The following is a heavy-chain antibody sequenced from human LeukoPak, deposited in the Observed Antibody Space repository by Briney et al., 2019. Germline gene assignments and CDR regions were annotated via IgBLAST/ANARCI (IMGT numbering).Heavy chain of an antibody. J-gene: IGHJ2*01. V-gene: IGHV4-30-4*08. CDR1: GDSISSRDYY. CDR2: IYYSGST. CDR3: ARDLFHWYFDL. D-gene: IGHD2-21*01. Sequence: SQTLSLTCSVSGDSISSRDYYWSWIRQPPGKGLEWIGYIYYSGSTYYNPSLKSRVTISVDTSKNQFSLKLSSVTAADTAVYYCARDLFHWYFDLWGRGTLVTVSS.